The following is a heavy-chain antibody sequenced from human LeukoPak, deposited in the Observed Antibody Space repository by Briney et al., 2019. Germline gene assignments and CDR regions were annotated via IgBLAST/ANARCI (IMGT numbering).Heavy chain of an antibody. CDR1: GFTFSSYA. D-gene: IGHD2-15*01. Sequence: GGSLRLSCAASGFTFSSYAMSWVRQAPGKGLEWVSVISGSGGSTYYADSVKGRFTISRDNSKNTLYLQMNSLRAEDTAVYYCAKGWRRPWDYMDVWGKGTTVTVSS. CDR2: ISGSGGST. J-gene: IGHJ6*03. CDR3: AKGWRRPWDYMDV. V-gene: IGHV3-23*01.